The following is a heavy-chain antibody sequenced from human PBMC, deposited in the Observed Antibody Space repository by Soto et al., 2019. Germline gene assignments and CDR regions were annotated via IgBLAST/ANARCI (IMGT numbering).Heavy chain of an antibody. CDR1: GVTVGNNY. J-gene: IGHJ4*02. Sequence: EVRLVESGGGLVQPGGSLRLSCAASGVTVGNNYMSWVRQAPGKGLEWVSVTYSGSDTHYTDSVKGRFTMSRDSTKNAVYLQMDSLRAADTAVYFCARNVAVTDLGYWGQGSLVTVSS. V-gene: IGHV3-66*01. CDR2: TYSGSDT. D-gene: IGHD2-21*02. CDR3: ARNVAVTDLGY.